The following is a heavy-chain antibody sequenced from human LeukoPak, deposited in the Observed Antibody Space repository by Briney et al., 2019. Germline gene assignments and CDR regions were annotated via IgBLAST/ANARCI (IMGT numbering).Heavy chain of an antibody. CDR2: IKQDGSEK. D-gene: IGHD4-17*01. CDR1: GFTFSSCW. CDR3: ARALIQYGDYRYYWFDP. V-gene: IGHV3-7*01. J-gene: IGHJ5*02. Sequence: GGSLRLSCAASGFTFSSCWMSWVRQAPGKGLEWVANIKQDGSEKYYVDSVKGRFTISRDNAKNSLYLQMNSLRAEDAAVYYCARALIQYGDYRYYWFDPWGQGTLVTVSS.